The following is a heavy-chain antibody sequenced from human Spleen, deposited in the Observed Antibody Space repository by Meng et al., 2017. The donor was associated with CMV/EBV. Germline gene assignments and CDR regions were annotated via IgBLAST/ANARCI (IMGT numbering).Heavy chain of an antibody. Sequence: GESLKISCAASGFTFSSYAMHWVRQAPGKGLEYVSAISSNGGSTYYADSVKGRFTISRDNADNSLYLQMSSLRAEDTATYYCARGAYTVTSFAEGRFDPWGQGILVTVSS. D-gene: IGHD4-11*01. CDR2: ISSNGGST. CDR1: GFTFSSYA. V-gene: IGHV3-64*02. CDR3: ARGAYTVTSFAEGRFDP. J-gene: IGHJ5*02.